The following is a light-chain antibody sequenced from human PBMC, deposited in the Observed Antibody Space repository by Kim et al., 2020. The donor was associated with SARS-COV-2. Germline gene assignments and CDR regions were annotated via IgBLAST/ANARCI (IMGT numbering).Light chain of an antibody. Sequence: DIQMTQSPSSLSASVGDRVTITCRASQGINNYLAWYQQKPGKAPKLLIHAASTLQSGVPSRFSGSASGTDFSLTISSLQPEDVATYCCQKYGSARRTFGQGTKLEI. CDR3: QKYGSARRT. V-gene: IGKV1-27*01. CDR2: AAS. CDR1: QGINNY. J-gene: IGKJ2*02.